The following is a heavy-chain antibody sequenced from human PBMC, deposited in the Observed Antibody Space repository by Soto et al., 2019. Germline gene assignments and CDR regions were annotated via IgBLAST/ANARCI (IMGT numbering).Heavy chain of an antibody. D-gene: IGHD6-13*01. V-gene: IGHV4-34*01. Sequence: SETLSLTCAVYGGSFSGYYWSWIRQPPGKGLEWIGEINHSGSTNYNPSLKSRVTISVDTSKNQFSLKLSSVTAADTAVYYCARRPGIAAAGNNWFDPWGQGTLVTVSS. CDR3: ARRPGIAAAGNNWFDP. CDR2: INHSGST. CDR1: GGSFSGYY. J-gene: IGHJ5*02.